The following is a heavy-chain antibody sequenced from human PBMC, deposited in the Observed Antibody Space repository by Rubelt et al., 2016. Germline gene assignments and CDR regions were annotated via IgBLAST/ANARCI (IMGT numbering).Heavy chain of an antibody. CDR1: GGSISSTLYY. D-gene: IGHD7-27*01. V-gene: IGHV3-11*04. CDR3: VRDLNWAFDP. J-gene: IGHJ5*02. Sequence: QVQLQESGPGLVKPSETLSLTCTVSGGSISSTLYYWGWIRQPPGKGLEWISYITSSNTNVYYADSVKGRFTISTDNAKNSRYLQMNGLRAEDTAVYYCVRDLNWAFDPWGQGTLVTVSS. CDR2: ITSSNTNV.